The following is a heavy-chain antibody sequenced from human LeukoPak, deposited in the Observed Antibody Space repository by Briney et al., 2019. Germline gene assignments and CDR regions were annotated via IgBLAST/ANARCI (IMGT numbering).Heavy chain of an antibody. CDR1: GYTFTSYD. CDR2: MNPNSGNT. CDR3: ARASTVVRGFDY. J-gene: IGHJ4*02. V-gene: IGHV1-8*03. Sequence: ASVKVSCKASGYTFTSYDINWVRQATGQGLEWMGWMNPNSGNTGYAQKFQGRVTITRNTSISTAYMELSSLRSEDTAVYYCARASTVVRGFDYWGQGTLVTVSS. D-gene: IGHD4-23*01.